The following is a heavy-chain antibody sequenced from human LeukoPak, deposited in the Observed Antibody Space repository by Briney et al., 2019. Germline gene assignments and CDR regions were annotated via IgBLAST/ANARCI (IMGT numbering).Heavy chain of an antibody. V-gene: IGHV3-30*18. J-gene: IGHJ6*02. CDR2: ISYDGSNK. Sequence: GGSLRLSCAASGFTFSSYGMHWVRQAPGKGLEWVAVISYDGSNKYYADSVKGRFTISRDNSKNTLYLQMNSLRAEDTAVYYCAKEGYYYDSSGYNYYYGMDVWGQGTTVTVSS. D-gene: IGHD3-22*01. CDR1: GFTFSSYG. CDR3: AKEGYYYDSSGYNYYYGMDV.